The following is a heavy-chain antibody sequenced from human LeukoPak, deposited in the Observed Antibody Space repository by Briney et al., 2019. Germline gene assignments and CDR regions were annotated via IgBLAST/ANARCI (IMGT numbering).Heavy chain of an antibody. CDR3: ARLKYYDSTGYSPGYYMDV. CDR2: IYFTGST. D-gene: IGHD3-22*01. Sequence: SETLSLTCTVSGGSIINYYWIWIRQPAETGLVCVGRIYFTGSTIYNPSLQSRLSMSVDTSKNQFSLRLTSVTAADTAVYYCARLKYYDSTGYSPGYYMDVWGKGITVTVSS. J-gene: IGHJ6*03. CDR1: GGSIINYY. V-gene: IGHV4-4*07.